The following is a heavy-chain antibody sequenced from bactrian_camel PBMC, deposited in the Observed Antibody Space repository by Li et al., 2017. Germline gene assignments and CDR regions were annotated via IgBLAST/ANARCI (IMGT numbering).Heavy chain of an antibody. J-gene: IGHJ4*01. V-gene: IGHV3S40*01. CDR2: ADLGGGRE. CDR1: GYTYSSYC. CDR3: ATDERYGDWHLGEYNY. Sequence: VQLVESGGGSVQAGGSLRLSCAASGYTYSSYCMGWFRQAPGKDLKDREGVAAADLGGGRENYADSVKGRFTVSHSQDTAKNTVTVYLQMNNLKPEDTGVYYCATDERYGDWHLGEYNYWGQGTQVTVS. D-gene: IGHD3*01.